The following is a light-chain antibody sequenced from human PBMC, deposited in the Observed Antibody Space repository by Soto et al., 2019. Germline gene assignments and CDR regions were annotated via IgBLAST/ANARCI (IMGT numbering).Light chain of an antibody. CDR3: QQSDSTPLA. Sequence: DIQMTQSPSSLSASVGDRVTITCRASQSISSYLNWYQQKPGKAPKLLIYAASSLESGAPSRFSGSGSGTDFTLTISNPQPEDFATYYCQQSDSTPLAFGGGTKVEIK. CDR1: QSISSY. V-gene: IGKV1-39*01. CDR2: AAS. J-gene: IGKJ4*02.